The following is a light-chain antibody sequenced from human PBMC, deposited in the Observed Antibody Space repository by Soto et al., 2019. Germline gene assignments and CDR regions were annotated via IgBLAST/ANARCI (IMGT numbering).Light chain of an antibody. J-gene: IGKJ2*01. CDR3: QQRSSWPPYT. V-gene: IGKV3-11*01. CDR1: QSVSSY. Sequence: EIVLTQSPATLSLSPGERATLSCRASQSVSSYLAWYQQKPGQAPRLLIYDASNRTTGIPARFSCSGSGTDFTLTISSLEPDAFAVSSCQQRSSWPPYTFGQGTNLEIK. CDR2: DAS.